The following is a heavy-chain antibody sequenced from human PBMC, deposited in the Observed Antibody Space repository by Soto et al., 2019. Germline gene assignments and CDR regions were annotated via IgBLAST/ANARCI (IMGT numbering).Heavy chain of an antibody. V-gene: IGHV1-3*04. D-gene: IGHD3-16*01. CDR2: INTDNGNT. Sequence: QAPGKSLAWMGWINTDNGNTEYSQRFQGRVTITRDTTASTAYMELSRLRSEDTAVFFCERKGGVFWGQGTLVTVSS. CDR3: ERKGGVF. J-gene: IGHJ4*02.